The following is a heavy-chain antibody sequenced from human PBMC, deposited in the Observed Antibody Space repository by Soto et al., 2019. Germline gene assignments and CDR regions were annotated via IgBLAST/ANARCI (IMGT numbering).Heavy chain of an antibody. CDR3: ARQPIMITFGGVIVSGNFDY. CDR2: FYYSEST. V-gene: IGHV4-39*01. J-gene: IGHJ4*02. CDR1: GGSISSSSFY. D-gene: IGHD3-16*02. Sequence: SETLSLTCAVSGGSISSSSFYWGWIRQPPGKGLEWIGSFYYSESTYYNPSLKSRVTISVDTSKNQFSLKLSSVTAADTAVYYCARQPIMITFGGVIVSGNFDYWGQGTLVTVSS.